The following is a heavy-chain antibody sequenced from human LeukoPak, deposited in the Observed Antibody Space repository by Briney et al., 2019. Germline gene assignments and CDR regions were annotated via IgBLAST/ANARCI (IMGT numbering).Heavy chain of an antibody. D-gene: IGHD6-6*01. CDR2: INHSGST. CDR3: ARGQYSSSASWAY. V-gene: IGHV4-34*01. Sequence: SETLSHTCAVYGGSFSGYYWSWIRQPPGKGLEWIGEINHSGSTNYNPSLKSRVTISVDTSKNQFSLKLSSVTAADTAVYYCARGQYSSSASWAYWGQGTLVTVSS. CDR1: GGSFSGYY. J-gene: IGHJ4*02.